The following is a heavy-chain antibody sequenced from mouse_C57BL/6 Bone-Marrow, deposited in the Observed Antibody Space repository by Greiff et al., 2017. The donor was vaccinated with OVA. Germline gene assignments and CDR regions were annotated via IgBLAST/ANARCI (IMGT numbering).Heavy chain of an antibody. Sequence: QVQLKQSGPELVKPGASVMISCKASGYSFTIYYIHWVKHRPGQGLEWIGWIYPGRGNTKYNEKFKGKATLTADTSSSTAYMQLSSLTSEDSAVYYCGGSYYFDYWGQGATLTVST. V-gene: IGHV1-66*01. J-gene: IGHJ2*01. CDR2: IYPGRGNT. CDR1: GYSFTIYY. CDR3: GGSYYFDY.